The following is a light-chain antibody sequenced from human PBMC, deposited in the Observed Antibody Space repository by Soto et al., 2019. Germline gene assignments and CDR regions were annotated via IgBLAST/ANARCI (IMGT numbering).Light chain of an antibody. CDR2: DAS. Sequence: DIQRTQSASSLSASVGYRVTITCRASQSISSWLAWYQQKPGKAPKLLIYDASSLESGVPSRFSGSGSGTEFTLTISSLKNDDFATYYCQQYNIYSPTFGQGTKVDIK. V-gene: IGKV1-5*01. CDR1: QSISSW. J-gene: IGKJ1*01. CDR3: QQYNIYSPT.